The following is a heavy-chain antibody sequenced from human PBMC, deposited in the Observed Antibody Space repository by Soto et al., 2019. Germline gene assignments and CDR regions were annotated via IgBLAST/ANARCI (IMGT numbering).Heavy chain of an antibody. CDR1: GFTFSSYG. CDR3: AKDGSYGYGPGDYYGMDV. CDR2: ISYDGSNK. V-gene: IGHV3-30*18. D-gene: IGHD6-13*01. J-gene: IGHJ6*02. Sequence: TGGSLRLSCAASGFTFSSYGMHWVRQAPGKGLEWVAVISYDGSNKYYADSVKGRFTITRDNSKNTLYLQMNSLRAEDTVVYYCAKDGSYGYGPGDYYGMDVWGQGTTVTVSS.